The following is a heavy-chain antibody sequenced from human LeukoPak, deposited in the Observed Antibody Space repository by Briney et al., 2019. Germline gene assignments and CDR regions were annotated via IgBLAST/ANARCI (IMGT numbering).Heavy chain of an antibody. CDR2: IYYSGST. CDR3: ARSSIVGATDFFDY. V-gene: IGHV4-59*12. Sequence: PSETLSLTCTVSGGSISSYYWGWIRQPPGKGLEWIGYIYYSGSTNYNPSLKSRVTISVDTSKNQFSLKLSSVTAADTAVYYCARSSIVGATDFFDYWGQGTLVTVSS. J-gene: IGHJ4*02. D-gene: IGHD1-26*01. CDR1: GGSISSYY.